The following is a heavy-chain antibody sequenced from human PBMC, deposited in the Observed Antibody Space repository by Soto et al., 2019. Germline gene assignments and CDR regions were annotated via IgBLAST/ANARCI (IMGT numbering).Heavy chain of an antibody. Sequence: SGPTLVNPTQTLTLTCTFSGFSLSTSGVGVGWIRQPPRKALEWLVLIYWDDDKRYSPSLKSRLTITKDTSKNQVVLTMTNMDPVDTATYYCAYLSGHRGGYYYYDMDVWGQGTTVTVSS. CDR1: GFSLSTSGVG. J-gene: IGHJ6*02. CDR3: AYLSGHRGGYYYYDMDV. V-gene: IGHV2-5*02. D-gene: IGHD3-10*01. CDR2: IYWDDDK.